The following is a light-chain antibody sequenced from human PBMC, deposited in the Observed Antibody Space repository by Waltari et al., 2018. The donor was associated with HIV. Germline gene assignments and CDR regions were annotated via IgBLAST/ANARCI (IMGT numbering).Light chain of an antibody. CDR2: EVS. Sequence: QSALTQPPSASGSPGQSVAVSCTGTSSAVGASNYVSWYQQHPGRAPKLIISEVSRRPSGVSDRFSGSKSGNTAFLTVAWLQPDDEADYYCSAYAGSSNLFVFGTGTKVTVL. CDR1: SSAVGASNY. V-gene: IGLV2-8*01. CDR3: SAYAGSSNLFV. J-gene: IGLJ1*01.